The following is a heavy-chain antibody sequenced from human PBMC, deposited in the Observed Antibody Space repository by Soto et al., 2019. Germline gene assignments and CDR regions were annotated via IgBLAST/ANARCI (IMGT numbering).Heavy chain of an antibody. D-gene: IGHD2-15*01. Sequence: QVQLQESGPGLVKPSETLSLTCTVAGASMSGNYWTWVRQPPGKGLEWIGNMFYSGTTNYNPYLRSRVTMSLDTSVNQFSLRLSSVTAADTAVYYCARPNMWYGKILQWGRGTLVTVSS. CDR1: GASMSGNY. J-gene: IGHJ1*01. V-gene: IGHV4-59*01. CDR3: ARPNMWYGKILQ. CDR2: MFYSGTT.